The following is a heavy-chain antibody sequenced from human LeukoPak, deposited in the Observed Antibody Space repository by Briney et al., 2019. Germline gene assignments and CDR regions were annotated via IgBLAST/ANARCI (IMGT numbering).Heavy chain of an antibody. CDR2: VSYDGSSP. J-gene: IGHJ4*02. D-gene: IGHD1-26*01. CDR1: GFTCSNYV. V-gene: IGHV3-30-3*01. CDR3: ARERVGTAETFDN. Sequence: GGSLRLSCAASGFTCSNYVKHWVRQAPGKGLEWVAVVSYDGSSPYHADSVRGRFSISSDHSKNTVYLQMDSLGVEDTAVYYCARERVGTAETFDNWGREPWSPSPQ.